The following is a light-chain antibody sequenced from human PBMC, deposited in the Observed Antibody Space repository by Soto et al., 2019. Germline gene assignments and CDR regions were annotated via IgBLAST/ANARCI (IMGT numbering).Light chain of an antibody. V-gene: IGKV2-28*01. CDR3: MQALQTPPT. J-gene: IGKJ2*01. CDR2: LGS. Sequence: DIVRTQSPLSLPVTPGEPASISCRSSQSLLHSNGYNYLDWYLQKPGQSPQLLIYLGSNRASGVPDRFSGSGSGTDFTLKISRVEAEYVGVYYCMQALQTPPTFGQGTKLELK. CDR1: QSLLHSNGYNY.